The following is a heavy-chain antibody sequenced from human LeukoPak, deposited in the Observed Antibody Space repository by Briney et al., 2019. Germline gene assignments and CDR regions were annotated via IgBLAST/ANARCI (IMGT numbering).Heavy chain of an antibody. J-gene: IGHJ6*02. CDR1: GFTFSSYW. V-gene: IGHV3-74*01. CDR3: ASPYGMDV. Sequence: GGSLRLSCAASGFTFSSYWMHWVRQAPGKGLVWVSGINSDGSSTRYADSVKGRFTISRDNAKNTLYLQMNSLRAEDTAVYYCASPYGMDVWGQGTTVTVSS. CDR2: INSDGSST.